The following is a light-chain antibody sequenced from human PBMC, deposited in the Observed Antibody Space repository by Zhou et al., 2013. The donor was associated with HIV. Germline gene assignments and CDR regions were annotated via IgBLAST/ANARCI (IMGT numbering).Light chain of an antibody. J-gene: IGKJ4*01. CDR1: QSISSW. CDR3: QQYSSEIVS. Sequence: DIQMTQSPSTLSASVGDRVTITCRASQSISSWLAWYQQKSGKAPKLLIYKASTLGSGVPSRFSGSGSGTEFTLSISSLQPEDFATYYCQQYSSEIVSFAGGTKVEIK. V-gene: IGKV1-5*03. CDR2: KAS.